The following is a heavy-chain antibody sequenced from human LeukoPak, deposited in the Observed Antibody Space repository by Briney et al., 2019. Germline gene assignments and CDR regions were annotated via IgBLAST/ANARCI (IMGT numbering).Heavy chain of an antibody. V-gene: IGHV4-30-2*01. D-gene: IGHD2-15*01. J-gene: IGHJ2*01. CDR2: IYHSGST. CDR1: GGSISSGGYS. Sequence: SETLSLTCAVSGGSISSGGYSLSWIRQPPGKGLEWIGYIYHSGSTYYNPSLKSRVTISVDRSKNQFSLKLSSVTAADTAVYYCARGPDEVVVVAADWYFDLWGRGTLVTVSS. CDR3: ARGPDEVVVVAADWYFDL.